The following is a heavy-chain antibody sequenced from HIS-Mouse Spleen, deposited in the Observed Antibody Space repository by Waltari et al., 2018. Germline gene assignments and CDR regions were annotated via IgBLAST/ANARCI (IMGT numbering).Heavy chain of an antibody. CDR3: ARGSIAVAANDAFDI. CDR1: GFTVSSNY. Sequence: EVQLVETGGGLIQPGGSLRLSCAASGFTVSSNYMSWVRQAPGKGLEWVSVISGGGSTYYADSVKGRFTISRDNSKNTLYLQMNSLRAEDTAVYYCARGSIAVAANDAFDIWGQGTMVTVSS. V-gene: IGHV3-53*02. D-gene: IGHD6-19*01. J-gene: IGHJ3*02. CDR2: ISGGGST.